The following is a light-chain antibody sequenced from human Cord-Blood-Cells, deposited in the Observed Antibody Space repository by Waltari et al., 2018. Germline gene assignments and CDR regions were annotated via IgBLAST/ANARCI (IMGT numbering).Light chain of an antibody. J-gene: IGKJ1*01. CDR1: QSISSW. CDR2: DAS. V-gene: IGKV1-5*01. CDR3: QNNGWT. Sequence: DIQMTQSPSTLSASVGDRVTITCRASQSISSWLAWYQQQPGNAPKILIYDASSLESGVPSGFSGSVSGTEFTLTISSLQPDDFATYYCQNNGWTFGQGTKVEIK.